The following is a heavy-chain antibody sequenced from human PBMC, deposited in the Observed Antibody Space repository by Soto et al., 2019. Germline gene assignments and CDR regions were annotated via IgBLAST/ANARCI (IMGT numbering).Heavy chain of an antibody. J-gene: IGHJ4*02. V-gene: IGHV2-5*02. CDR1: GFSLSTSGVG. CDR2: IYWDDDX. Sequence: QITLKESGPTLVKPTQTLTLTCTFSGFSLSTSGVGVGWIXXXXXXXXEWLALIYWDDDXRYSPSLTSRLTITKDTSKNQVVLTMTXMXPVXTATYYCAHWGVTYYGSGSYYTFDNWGQGTLVTVSS. D-gene: IGHD3-10*01. CDR3: AHWGVTYYGSGSYYTFDN.